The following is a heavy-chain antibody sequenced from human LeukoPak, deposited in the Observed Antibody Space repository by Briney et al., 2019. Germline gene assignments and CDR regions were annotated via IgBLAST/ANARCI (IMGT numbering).Heavy chain of an antibody. V-gene: IGHV4-61*10. CDR2: INHSGST. Sequence: PSETLSLTCTVSGGSLSSGSYYWSWIRQPAGKRLEWIGEINHSGSTNYNPSLKSRVTISVDASKNQFSLKLSSVTAADTAVYYCARRPRYYGSGSYYTRYNWFDPWGQGTLVTVSS. D-gene: IGHD3-10*01. CDR3: ARRPRYYGSGSYYTRYNWFDP. CDR1: GGSLSSGSYY. J-gene: IGHJ5*02.